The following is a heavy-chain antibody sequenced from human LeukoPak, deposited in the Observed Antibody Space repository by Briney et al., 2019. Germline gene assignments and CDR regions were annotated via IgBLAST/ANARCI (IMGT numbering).Heavy chain of an antibody. V-gene: IGHV4-39*01. J-gene: IGHJ5*01. D-gene: IGHD3-10*01. CDR2: IYYSGTT. CDR1: DGSISSGYYY. CDR3: ARQPKSCAPGIFITGKACWFDS. Sequence: SETLSLTCTVSDGSISSGYYYWAWIRQPPGKGPEWIGSIYYSGTTYPNSSLKSRVTISVDTSKNQFSLKLSSVTAADTAVYYCARQPKSCAPGIFITGKACWFDSWGQGTLVTVSP.